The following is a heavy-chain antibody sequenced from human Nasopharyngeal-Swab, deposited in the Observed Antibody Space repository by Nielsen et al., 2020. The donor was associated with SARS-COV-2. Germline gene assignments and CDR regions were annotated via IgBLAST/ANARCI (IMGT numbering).Heavy chain of an antibody. CDR3: ARTYYYDSSGYYYVWFDP. V-gene: IGHV3-11*01. Sequence: GGSLRLSCAASGFTFSDYYMSWIRQAPGKGLEWVSYISSSGGTIYYADSVKGRFTISRDNAKNSLYLQMNSLRAEDTAVYYCARTYYYDSSGYYYVWFDPWGQGTLVTVSS. CDR1: GFTFSDYY. CDR2: ISSSGGTI. J-gene: IGHJ5*02. D-gene: IGHD3-22*01.